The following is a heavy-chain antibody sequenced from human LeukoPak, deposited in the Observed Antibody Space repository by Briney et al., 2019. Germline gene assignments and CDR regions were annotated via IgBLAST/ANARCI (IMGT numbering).Heavy chain of an antibody. D-gene: IGHD4-17*01. Sequence: SETLSLTCTVSGGSISSYYWSRIRQPPGKELEWIGYIYYSGSTNYNPSLKSRVTISVDTSKNQFSLKLSSVTAADTAVYYCARDHGDYLDYWGQGTLVTVSS. CDR2: IYYSGST. CDR3: ARDHGDYLDY. CDR1: GGSISSYY. J-gene: IGHJ4*02. V-gene: IGHV4-59*12.